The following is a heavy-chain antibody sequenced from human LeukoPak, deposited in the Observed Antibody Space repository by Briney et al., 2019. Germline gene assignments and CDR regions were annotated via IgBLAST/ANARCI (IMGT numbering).Heavy chain of an antibody. V-gene: IGHV4-34*01. CDR1: GGSFSGYY. J-gene: IGHJ6*03. CDR2: INHSGST. D-gene: IGHD2-2*01. Sequence: SQTLSLTFAVHGGSFSGYYWSWIRQPPGKGLEWIGEINHSGSTNYNPSLKSRVTISVDTSKNQFSLKLSSVTAADTAVYYCARCELETRKLGYCSSTSCYEGYYYYMDVWGKGTTVTVSS. CDR3: ARCELETRKLGYCSSTSCYEGYYYYMDV.